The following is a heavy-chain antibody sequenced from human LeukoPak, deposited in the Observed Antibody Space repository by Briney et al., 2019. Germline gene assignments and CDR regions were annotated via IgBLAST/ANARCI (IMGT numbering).Heavy chain of an antibody. CDR3: ARHPSTSGSSGYYYGYYFDY. CDR1: GGILNSFY. J-gene: IGHJ4*02. CDR2: VYYTGST. Sequence: SETLSLTCSVSGGILNSFYCTWIRQPPGKGLEYIGYVYYTGSTNYNPSLKSRVTISVDTSKNQFSLKLSSVTAADTAVYYCARHPSTSGSSGYYYGYYFDYWGQGTLVTVSS. V-gene: IGHV4-59*08. D-gene: IGHD3-22*01.